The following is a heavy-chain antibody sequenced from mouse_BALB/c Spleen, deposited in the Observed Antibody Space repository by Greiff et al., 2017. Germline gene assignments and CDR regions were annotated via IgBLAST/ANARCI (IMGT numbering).Heavy chain of an antibody. J-gene: IGHJ4*01. CDR1: GFTFSSYA. V-gene: IGHV5-9-4*01. Sequence: EVQLVESGGGLVKPGGSLKLSCAASGFTFSSYAMSWVRQSPEKRLEWVAEISSGGSYTYYPDTVTGRFTISRDNAKNTLYLEMSSLRSEDTAMYYCARYEDAMDYWGQGTSVTVSS. D-gene: IGHD2-3*01. CDR3: ARYEDAMDY. CDR2: ISSGGSYT.